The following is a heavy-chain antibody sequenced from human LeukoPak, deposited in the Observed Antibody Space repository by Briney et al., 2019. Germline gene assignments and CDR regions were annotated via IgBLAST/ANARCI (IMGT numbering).Heavy chain of an antibody. CDR3: ARVGYDFWSGYYTPVLYYYYYMDV. Sequence: PGGSLRLSCAASGFTFSSYAMHWVRQAPGKGLEYVSAISSNGGSTYYANSVKGRFTISRDNSKNTLYLQMGSLRAEDMAVYYCARVGYDFWSGYYTPVLYYYYYMDVWGKGTTVTVSS. CDR1: GFTFSSYA. J-gene: IGHJ6*03. V-gene: IGHV3-64*01. CDR2: ISSNGGST. D-gene: IGHD3-3*01.